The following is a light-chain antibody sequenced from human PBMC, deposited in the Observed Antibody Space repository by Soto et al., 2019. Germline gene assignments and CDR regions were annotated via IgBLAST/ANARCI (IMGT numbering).Light chain of an antibody. CDR3: QQYNPYSPWT. Sequence: DIQVTQSPSSLSASVGDRVTITCRASQSITTFLNWYQQKPGNAPKLLIYAASSLQTGVPSRFSGSGSGTEFTLTISGLQPDDFATYYCQQYNPYSPWTFGQGTKVDI. J-gene: IGKJ1*01. CDR2: AAS. V-gene: IGKV1-5*01. CDR1: QSITTF.